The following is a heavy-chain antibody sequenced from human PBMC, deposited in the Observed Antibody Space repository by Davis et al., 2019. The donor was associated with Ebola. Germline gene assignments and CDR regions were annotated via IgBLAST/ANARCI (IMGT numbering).Heavy chain of an antibody. Sequence: GESLKISCKGSGYSFSSYYITWVRHMPGKGLEWMGRIDPSDSYSNYSPSFQGHVTISIDKSISTAYLQWSSLKASDIAMYYCARQESLYGSSDYWGQGTLVTVSS. D-gene: IGHD2/OR15-2a*01. J-gene: IGHJ4*02. CDR1: GYSFSSYY. V-gene: IGHV5-10-1*01. CDR3: ARQESLYGSSDY. CDR2: IDPSDSYS.